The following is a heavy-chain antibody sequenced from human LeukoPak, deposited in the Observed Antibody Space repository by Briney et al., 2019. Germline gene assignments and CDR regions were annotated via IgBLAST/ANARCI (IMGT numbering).Heavy chain of an antibody. J-gene: IGHJ5*02. Sequence: SVKVSCKASGGTFSSYAISWVRQAPGQGLEWMGRIIPNFGIANYAQKFQGRVTITADKSTSTAYMELSSLRSEDTAVYYCARAPLNYYDSSGYYDNWFDPWGQGTLVTVSS. CDR1: GGTFSSYA. CDR2: IIPNFGIA. V-gene: IGHV1-69*04. D-gene: IGHD3-22*01. CDR3: ARAPLNYYDSSGYYDNWFDP.